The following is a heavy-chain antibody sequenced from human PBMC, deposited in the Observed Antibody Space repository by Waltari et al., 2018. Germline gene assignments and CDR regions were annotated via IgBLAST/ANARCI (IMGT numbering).Heavy chain of an antibody. J-gene: IGHJ4*02. V-gene: IGHV3-7*01. CDR3: TTLSVTKTSDY. D-gene: IGHD4-4*01. CDR2: IKQDGSEK. CDR1: GFTVRNFW. Sequence: HLVESGGGSVQPGGSRRVSGAACGFTVRNFWMRWVRQAPGKGLEWVASIKQDGSEKQYVDSVKGRFTVSRDNAKNSLYLQMNTLGAEDTAVYYCTTLSVTKTSDYWGQGTLVTVSS.